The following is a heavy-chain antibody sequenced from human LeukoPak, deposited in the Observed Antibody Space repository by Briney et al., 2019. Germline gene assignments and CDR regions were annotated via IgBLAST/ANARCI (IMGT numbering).Heavy chain of an antibody. Sequence: PGGSLRLSCAASGFTVSSNYMSWVRQAPGKGLEWVSAISGSGGNTYYVDSVKGRFTISRDNSKNTLYLQMNSLRAEDTAVYYCAKVRSGSYWTDAFDIWGQGTLVTVSS. CDR2: ISGSGGNT. CDR1: GFTVSSNY. V-gene: IGHV3-23*01. J-gene: IGHJ3*02. CDR3: AKVRSGSYWTDAFDI. D-gene: IGHD1-26*01.